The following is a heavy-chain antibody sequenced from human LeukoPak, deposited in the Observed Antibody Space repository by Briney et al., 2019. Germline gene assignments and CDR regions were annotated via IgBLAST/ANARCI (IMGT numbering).Heavy chain of an antibody. Sequence: ASVKVSCKTSGYAFSGGYDIYWVRQAPGQGLECMGWINPNNGDANYGHKFRGRVTMTRDTSISTAYMEVNVVTFDDTAVYYCATEIGGVPYWGQGTQLTVSS. D-gene: IGHD2-8*01. J-gene: IGHJ4*02. CDR1: GYAFSGGY. V-gene: IGHV1-2*07. CDR2: INPNNGDA. CDR3: ATEIGGVPY.